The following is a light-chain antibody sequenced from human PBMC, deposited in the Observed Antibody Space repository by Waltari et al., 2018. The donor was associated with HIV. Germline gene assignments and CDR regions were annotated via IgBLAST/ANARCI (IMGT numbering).Light chain of an antibody. J-gene: IGLJ3*02. CDR1: ALPKQY. CDR2: KDT. Sequence: SYELTQPPSVSVSPGQTARITCSGNALPKQYAYWYQQKLGRAPLVIIYKDTERPSGIPERFSGSSSGTIVTLTISGVQAEDEADYYCQSVDSDSSYWVFGGGTKVTVL. V-gene: IGLV3-25*03. CDR3: QSVDSDSSYWV.